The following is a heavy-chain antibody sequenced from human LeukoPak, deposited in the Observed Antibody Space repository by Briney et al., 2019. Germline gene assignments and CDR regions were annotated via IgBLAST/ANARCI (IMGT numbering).Heavy chain of an antibody. CDR2: IYYSGST. V-gene: IGHV4-59*01. CDR3: ASRLGGYSYGESDYFDY. Sequence: PSETLSLTCTVSGGSISRYYWSWIRQPPGKGLEWIGYIYYSGSTNYNPSLKSRVTISVDTSKNQFSLKLSSVTAADTAVYYCASRLGGYSYGESDYFDYWGQGTLVTVSS. D-gene: IGHD5-18*01. J-gene: IGHJ4*02. CDR1: GGSISRYY.